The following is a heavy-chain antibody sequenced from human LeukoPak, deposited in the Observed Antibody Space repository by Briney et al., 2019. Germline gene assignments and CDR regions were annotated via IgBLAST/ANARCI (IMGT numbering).Heavy chain of an antibody. Sequence: GGSLRLSCAVSGFIFSNYAMNWVRQAPEKGLEWVSTIHGGGDVTYYADSVKGRFTISRDNSRNTLYLQMNSLRAEDTAVYYCAKALSSSFYYFDLGGRGTLVTVSS. CDR2: IHGGGDVT. CDR1: GFIFSNYA. J-gene: IGHJ2*01. CDR3: AKALSSSFYYFDL. V-gene: IGHV3-23*01. D-gene: IGHD3-16*02.